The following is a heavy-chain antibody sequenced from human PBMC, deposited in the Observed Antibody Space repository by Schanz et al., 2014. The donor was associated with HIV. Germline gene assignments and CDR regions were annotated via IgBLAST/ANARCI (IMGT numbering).Heavy chain of an antibody. CDR1: GFTFDNYG. J-gene: IGHJ6*02. CDR2: ISYDGRNK. CDR3: AKDRNYYDSKYIGKGNYYYYYGMDV. V-gene: IGHV3-30*18. Sequence: VQLLESGGGLEQPGGSLRLSCVASGFTFDNYGMHWVRQAPGKGLEWVAVISYDGRNKYYADSVKGRFTISRDNSKNTLNLRVNSLRAEDTAVYYCAKDRNYYDSKYIGKGNYYYYYGMDVWGQGTTVTVSS. D-gene: IGHD3-22*01.